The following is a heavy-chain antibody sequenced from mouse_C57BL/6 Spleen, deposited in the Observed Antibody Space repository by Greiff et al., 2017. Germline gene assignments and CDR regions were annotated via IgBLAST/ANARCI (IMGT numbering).Heavy chain of an antibody. J-gene: IGHJ2*01. CDR3: ARIRYYGSSPYYFDY. V-gene: IGHV1-61*01. Sequence: QVQLQQPGAELVRPGSSVKLSCKASGYTFTSYWMAWVKQRPGQGLEWIGNIYPSDSATHYNQKFKDKATLTVDKSSSTAYMHLSSLTSEDSAVYYCARIRYYGSSPYYFDYWGQGTTLTVSA. D-gene: IGHD1-1*01. CDR1: GYTFTSYW. CDR2: IYPSDSAT.